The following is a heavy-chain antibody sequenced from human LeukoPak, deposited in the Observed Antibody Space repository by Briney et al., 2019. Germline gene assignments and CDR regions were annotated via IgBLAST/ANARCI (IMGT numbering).Heavy chain of an antibody. CDR2: ISAYNGNT. D-gene: IGHD3-22*01. J-gene: IGHJ4*02. CDR1: GYTFTSYG. CDR3: ARPYYDSSAPPYDY. V-gene: IGHV1-18*01. Sequence: GASVKVSCKASGYTFTSYGISWVRQAPGQGLEWMGWISAYNGNTNYAQKLQGRVTMTPDTSTSTAYMELRSLRSDDTAVYYCARPYYDSSAPPYDYWGQGTLVTVSS.